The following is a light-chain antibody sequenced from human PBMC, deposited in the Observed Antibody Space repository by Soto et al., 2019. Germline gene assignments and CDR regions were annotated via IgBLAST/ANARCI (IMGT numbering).Light chain of an antibody. CDR3: QQYGSSLTWT. Sequence: EIVLTQSPGTLSLSPGERATLSSRASQSVSSSYLAWYQQKPGQAPRLLIYGASSRATGIPDRFSGSGSGTDFTLTISRLEPEDFAVYYCQQYGSSLTWTCGQGTKVEIK. J-gene: IGKJ1*01. V-gene: IGKV3-20*01. CDR2: GAS. CDR1: QSVSSSY.